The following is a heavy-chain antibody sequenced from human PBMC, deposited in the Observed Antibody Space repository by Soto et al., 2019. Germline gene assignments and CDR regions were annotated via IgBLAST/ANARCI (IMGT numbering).Heavy chain of an antibody. CDR1: GGTFSSYA. Sequence: SVKVSCKASGGTFSSYAISWVRQAPGQGLEWMGGIIPIFGTANYAQKLQGRVTITADESTSTAYMELSSLRSEDTAVYYCAQPPPDGYKLTQDAFDIWGQGTMVTVSS. CDR3: AQPPPDGYKLTQDAFDI. J-gene: IGHJ3*02. V-gene: IGHV1-69*13. CDR2: IIPIFGTA. D-gene: IGHD5-12*01.